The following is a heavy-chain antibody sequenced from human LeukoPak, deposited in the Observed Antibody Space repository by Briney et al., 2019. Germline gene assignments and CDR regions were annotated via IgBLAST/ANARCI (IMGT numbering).Heavy chain of an antibody. J-gene: IGHJ5*02. Sequence: GASVKVSCKASGYTFTSYGISWVRQAPGQGLEWMGWISAYNGNTNYAQKLQGRVTMTTDTSTSTAYMELRSLRSDDTAVYYCARVPLPYCSSTSCYGGWFDPWGQGTLVTVSS. CDR1: GYTFTSYG. D-gene: IGHD2-2*01. CDR2: ISAYNGNT. V-gene: IGHV1-18*04. CDR3: ARVPLPYCSSTSCYGGWFDP.